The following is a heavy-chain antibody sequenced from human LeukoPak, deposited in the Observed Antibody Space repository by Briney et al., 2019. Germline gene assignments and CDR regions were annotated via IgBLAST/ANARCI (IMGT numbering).Heavy chain of an antibody. Sequence: GASVKVSCKASGYTFTGYYMHWVRQAPGQGLEWTGWINPNSGGTNYAQKFQGRVTMTRDTSISTVYMELRRLRSDDTAVYYCARKGRVDSAVVLFDYWGQGTLVTVSS. CDR1: GYTFTGYY. V-gene: IGHV1-2*02. CDR3: ARKGRVDSAVVLFDY. CDR2: INPNSGGT. J-gene: IGHJ4*02. D-gene: IGHD5-18*01.